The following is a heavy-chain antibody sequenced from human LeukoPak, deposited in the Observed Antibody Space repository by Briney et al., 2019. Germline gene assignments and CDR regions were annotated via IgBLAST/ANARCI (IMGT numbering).Heavy chain of an antibody. D-gene: IGHD2-15*01. J-gene: IGHJ3*02. V-gene: IGHV1-24*01. CDR2: FDPEDGET. CDR1: GYTLTELS. Sequence: ASVKVSCKVSGYTLTELSMHWVRQAPGKGLEWMGGFDPEDGETIYAQKFQGRVTMTEDTSTDTAYMELSSLRSEDTAVYYCATDRGGRDIIDACDIWGQGTMVTASS. CDR3: ATDRGGRDIIDACDI.